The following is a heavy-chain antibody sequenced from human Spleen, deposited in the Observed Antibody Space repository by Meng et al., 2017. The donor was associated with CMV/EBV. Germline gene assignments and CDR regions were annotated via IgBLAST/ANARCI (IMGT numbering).Heavy chain of an antibody. D-gene: IGHD3-3*01. J-gene: IGHJ4*02. V-gene: IGHV3-7*01. Sequence: GESLKIPCAASGFNFSSHWMSWVRQAPGKGLEWVANIKQDGSEKYYVDFVKGRFTISRDNAKNSLYLQMNSLRAEDTAVYYCARAPTAGRGFTFFGVCPSHFDYWGQGTLVTVSS. CDR1: GFNFSSHW. CDR3: ARAPTAGRGFTFFGVCPSHFDY. CDR2: IKQDGSEK.